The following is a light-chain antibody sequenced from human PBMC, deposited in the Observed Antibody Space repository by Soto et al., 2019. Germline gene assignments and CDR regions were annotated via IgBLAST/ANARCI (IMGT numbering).Light chain of an antibody. CDR1: SSNSGAGYA. J-gene: IGLJ2*01. Sequence: QSVLAQPPSVSGAPGQRVTVSCTGSSSNSGAGYAVHWYQQLPGAAPKLLLYDNIERPSGVPDRFSGSKSGTSASLAITGLQAEDEADYYCQSFDTGLSGAIFGGGTKVTVL. CDR3: QSFDTGLSGAI. V-gene: IGLV1-40*01. CDR2: DNI.